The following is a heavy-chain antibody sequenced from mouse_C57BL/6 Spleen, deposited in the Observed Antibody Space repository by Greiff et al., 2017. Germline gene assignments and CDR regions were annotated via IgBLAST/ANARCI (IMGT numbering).Heavy chain of an antibody. V-gene: IGHV1-61*01. Sequence: VKLQQPGAELVRPGSSVKLSCKASGYTFTSYWMDWVKQRPGQGLEWIGNIYPSDSETHYNQKFKDKATLTVDKSSSTAYMQLSSLTSEDSAVYYCARRGYYGNYPFAYWGQGTLVTVSA. J-gene: IGHJ3*01. CDR1: GYTFTSYW. CDR2: IYPSDSET. D-gene: IGHD2-1*01. CDR3: ARRGYYGNYPFAY.